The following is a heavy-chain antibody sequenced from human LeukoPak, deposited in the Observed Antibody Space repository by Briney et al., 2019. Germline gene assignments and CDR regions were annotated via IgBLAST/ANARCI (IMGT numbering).Heavy chain of an antibody. D-gene: IGHD2-21*02. J-gene: IGHJ6*02. V-gene: IGHV1-46*01. CDR2: IKPSGGST. Sequence: ASVKVSCKASGYTFTSYYIHWVRQAPGQGLEWVGVIKPSGGSTTYAQKFQGRVTMTRDTSTSTVYMELSSLRSEDTAIYYCARESDPYYYGMDVWGQGTTVTVSS. CDR3: ARESDPYYYGMDV. CDR1: GYTFTSYY.